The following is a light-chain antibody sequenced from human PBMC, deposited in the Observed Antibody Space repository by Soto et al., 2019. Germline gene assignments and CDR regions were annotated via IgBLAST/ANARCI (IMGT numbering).Light chain of an antibody. V-gene: IGLV2-11*01. J-gene: IGLJ1*01. CDR2: DVS. CDR1: SSDVGDYNS. CDR3: CSYVGGYSYV. Sequence: ALTQPRSVSGSPGQSVTVSCIGASSDVGDYNSVSWYQQHPGKAPKLMIYDVSKRPSGVPDRFSGSKSGNTASLTISGLQAEDEADYYCCSYVGGYSYVFGIGTKVTVL.